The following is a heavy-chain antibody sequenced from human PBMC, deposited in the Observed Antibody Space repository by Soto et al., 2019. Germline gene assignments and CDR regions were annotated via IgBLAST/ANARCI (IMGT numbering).Heavy chain of an antibody. CDR3: ARLGDYGSGSY. D-gene: IGHD3-10*01. Sequence: EVHLVESGGDLVQPGGSLRLSWAASGFSFSSFSMNWVRQAPGKGLEWVSYISGSGTTTYYADSVKGRFTISRDNAKNSLYLQMNSLQAEDTAAYYCARLGDYGSGSYWGQGTLVTVSS. CDR2: ISGSGTTT. J-gene: IGHJ4*02. V-gene: IGHV3-48*04. CDR1: GFSFSSFS.